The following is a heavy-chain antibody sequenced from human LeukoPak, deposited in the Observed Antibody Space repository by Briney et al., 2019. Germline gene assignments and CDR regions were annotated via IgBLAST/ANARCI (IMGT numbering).Heavy chain of an antibody. D-gene: IGHD3-10*01. Sequence: GGSLRLSCAVSGFTFSSFEMIWVRQAPGKGLEWVSVIYSGGSTYYADSVKGRFTISRDNSKNTLYPQMNSLRAEDTAVYYCAREKRSMVRGGNWFDPWGQGTLVTVSS. CDR3: AREKRSMVRGGNWFDP. CDR2: IYSGGST. CDR1: GFTFSSFE. J-gene: IGHJ5*02. V-gene: IGHV3-53*01.